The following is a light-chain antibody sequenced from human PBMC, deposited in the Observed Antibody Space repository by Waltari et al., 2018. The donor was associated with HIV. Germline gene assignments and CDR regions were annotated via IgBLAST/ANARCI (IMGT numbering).Light chain of an antibody. CDR2: LGS. CDR3: MQALQTPWT. CDR1: QSLLQSNGYNY. J-gene: IGKJ1*01. V-gene: IGKV2-28*01. Sequence: IVVTPPPPSLPVTPGEPAPISCRSSQSLLQSNGYNYLGLYLQKPGQSPQLLIYLGSNRASGVPDRFSGSASGTDFTLKISRVEADDVGVYYCMQALQTPWTFGPGTKVEIK.